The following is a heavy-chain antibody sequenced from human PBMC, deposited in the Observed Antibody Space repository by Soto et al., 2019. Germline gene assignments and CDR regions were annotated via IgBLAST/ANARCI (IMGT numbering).Heavy chain of an antibody. CDR2: IWYDGSNK. CDR3: AITRAEVYCVY. V-gene: IGHV3-33*01. Sequence: QVQLVESGGGVVQPGRSLRRSCAASGFTFGSYGMHWVRQAPGKGLEWVAVIWYDGSNKYYADSVKGRVTISRDNSKNKKYLQMHNQRAEDTDAYYCAITRAEVYCVYWGQGTLVTDSS. CDR1: GFTFGSYG. J-gene: IGHJ4*02.